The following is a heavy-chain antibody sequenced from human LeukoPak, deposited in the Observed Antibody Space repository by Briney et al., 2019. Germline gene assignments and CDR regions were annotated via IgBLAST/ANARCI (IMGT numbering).Heavy chain of an antibody. CDR2: IKQDGSEK. Sequence: GGPLRLSYAASGFTFSTYWMSWVRQAPGKGLEWVANIKQDGSEKYYVDSVKGRFTISRDNAKKSLYLQMNSLRAEDTAVYYCASGFLDDFWSGHFWGQGTLVTVSS. CDR1: GFTFSTYW. J-gene: IGHJ4*02. D-gene: IGHD3-3*01. V-gene: IGHV3-7*01. CDR3: ASGFLDDFWSGHF.